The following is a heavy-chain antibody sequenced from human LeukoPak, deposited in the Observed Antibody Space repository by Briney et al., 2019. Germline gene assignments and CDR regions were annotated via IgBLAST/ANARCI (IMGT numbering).Heavy chain of an antibody. CDR3: ATVAGYSDY. D-gene: IGHD2-21*01. J-gene: IGHJ4*02. CDR2: IQKDGSQK. CDR1: EFTFSNYW. Sequence: GGSLRLSCAASEFTFSNYWMSWVRQAPGKGLEWVASIQKDGSQKYYLESVKGRFTISRDNTKNSLYLHMISLRADDTAVYFCATVAGYSDYWGQGTLVTVSS. V-gene: IGHV3-7*01.